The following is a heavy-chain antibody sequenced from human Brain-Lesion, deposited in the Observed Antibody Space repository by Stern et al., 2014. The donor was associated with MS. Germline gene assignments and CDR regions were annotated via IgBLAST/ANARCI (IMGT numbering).Heavy chain of an antibody. CDR3: ARHDGWLPHY. CDR1: GGSISRSTYY. Sequence: QVQLVQSGPGLVKPSETLSLTCSVSGGSISRSTYYWGWIRQPPGKGLEWIGSIYYSGTTYYNPSLKSRVTIETSTNHFSLRLTSVPAADTAVYYCARHDGWLPHYWSQGTLVTVSS. CDR2: IYYSGTT. J-gene: IGHJ4*02. D-gene: IGHD5-12*01. V-gene: IGHV4-39*01.